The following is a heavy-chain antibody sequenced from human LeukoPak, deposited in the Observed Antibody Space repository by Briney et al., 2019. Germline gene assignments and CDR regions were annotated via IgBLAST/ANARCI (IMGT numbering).Heavy chain of an antibody. D-gene: IGHD3-22*01. CDR3: ARTPIGYDSSGYYQS. CDR2: IDWDDDK. Sequence: VSGPALVKPTQTLTLTCTFSGFSLSTSGMRVNWIRQPPGKALEWLARIDWDDDKFYSTFLKTRLTISKDTSKNQVVLTMTNMDPVDTATYYCARTPIGYDSSGYYQSWGQGTLVTVSS. J-gene: IGHJ4*02. V-gene: IGHV2-70*04. CDR1: GFSLSTSGMR.